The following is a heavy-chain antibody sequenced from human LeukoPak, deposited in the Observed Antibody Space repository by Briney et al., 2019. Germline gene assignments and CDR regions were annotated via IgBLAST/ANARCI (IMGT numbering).Heavy chain of an antibody. D-gene: IGHD1-26*01. J-gene: IGHJ4*02. CDR1: GYTFTGYY. V-gene: IGHV1-2*06. Sequence: ASVKVSCKASGYTFTGYYMHWVRQAPGQGLEWMGRINPNSGGTNYAQKFQGRVTMTRDTSISTAYMELSRLRSDDTAVYYCARVGGTSFMVGAIADYFDYWGQGTLVTVSS. CDR3: ARVGGTSFMVGAIADYFDY. CDR2: INPNSGGT.